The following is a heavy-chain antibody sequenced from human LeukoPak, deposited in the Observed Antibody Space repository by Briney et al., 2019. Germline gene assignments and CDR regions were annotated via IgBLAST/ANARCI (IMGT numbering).Heavy chain of an antibody. CDR1: GGSISSYY. CDR2: IFYSGST. Sequence: SETLSLTCTVSGGSISSYYWSWIRQPPGKGLEWIGYIFYSGSTNYNPSLKSRVTISVDTSKNQFSLKLSSVTAADTAVYYCARLYMVRGAIVDYYYNGMDVWGQGTTVTVSS. V-gene: IGHV4-59*08. CDR3: ARLYMVRGAIVDYYYNGMDV. J-gene: IGHJ6*02. D-gene: IGHD3-10*01.